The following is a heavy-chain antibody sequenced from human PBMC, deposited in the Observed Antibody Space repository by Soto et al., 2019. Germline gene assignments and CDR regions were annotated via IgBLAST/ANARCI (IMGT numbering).Heavy chain of an antibody. CDR1: GFTFDDYA. J-gene: IGHJ4*02. V-gene: IGHV3-9*01. D-gene: IGHD3-10*01. CDR3: AKDFHGSGSYYPYYFDY. CDR2: ISWNSGSI. Sequence: PGGSLRLSCAASGFTFDDYAMHWVRQAPGKGLEWVSGISWNSGSIGYADSVKGRFTISRDNAKNSLYLQMNSLRAEDTALYYCAKDFHGSGSYYPYYFDYWGQGTLVTVSS.